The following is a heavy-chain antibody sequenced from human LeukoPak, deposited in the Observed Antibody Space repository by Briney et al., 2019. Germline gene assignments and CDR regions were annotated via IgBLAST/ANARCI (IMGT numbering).Heavy chain of an antibody. D-gene: IGHD3-22*01. Sequence: SETLSLTCTVSGDSVSRSSYYWTWIRQPPGKGLEWIGYIYYIGSTNYNPSLRSRLTMSVDTSKNQFSLRLSSVIAADTAVYYCARYCDSTGSFDYWGQGTLVTVSS. V-gene: IGHV4-61*01. CDR1: GDSVSRSSYY. CDR2: IYYIGST. J-gene: IGHJ4*02. CDR3: ARYCDSTGSFDY.